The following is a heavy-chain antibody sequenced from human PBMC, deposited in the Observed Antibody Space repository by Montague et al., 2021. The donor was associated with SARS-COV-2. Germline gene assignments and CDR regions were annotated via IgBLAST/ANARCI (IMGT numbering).Heavy chain of an antibody. CDR2: ISYDGSNK. D-gene: IGHD3-10*01. J-gene: IGHJ4*02. CDR3: AREGLSGSYYGFLDY. Sequence: SLRLSCAASGFAFSTYAMGWVRQAPGKGLEWVAVISYDGSNKYYADPVKGRFAISRDNSKNTLYLQMNSLRAEDTAVYYCAREGLSGSYYGFLDYWGQGTLVTVSS. V-gene: IGHV3-30*09. CDR1: GFAFSTYA.